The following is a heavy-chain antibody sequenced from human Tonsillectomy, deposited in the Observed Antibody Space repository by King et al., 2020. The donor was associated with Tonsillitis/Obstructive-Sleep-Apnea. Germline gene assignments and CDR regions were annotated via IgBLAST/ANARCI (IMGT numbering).Heavy chain of an antibody. J-gene: IGHJ5*02. CDR1: GGSFSGYY. CDR2: IIHTGST. Sequence: VQLQQWGAGLLKPSETLSLTCAVYGGSFSGYYWSWIRQPPGKGLEWIGEIIHTGSTNYNPSLKSLVTISVDTSKYQFSLKLSSVTAADTAVYYCATHSSSGLDWFDPWGQGTLVTVSS. CDR3: ATHSSSGLDWFDP. D-gene: IGHD6-6*01. V-gene: IGHV4-34*12.